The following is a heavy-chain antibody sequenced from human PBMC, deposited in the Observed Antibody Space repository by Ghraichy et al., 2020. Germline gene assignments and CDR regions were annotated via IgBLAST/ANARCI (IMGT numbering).Heavy chain of an antibody. V-gene: IGHV4-59*08. CDR1: GGSISSYY. D-gene: IGHD6-13*01. Sequence: SETLSLTCTVSGGSISSYYWSWIRQPPGKGLEWIGYIYYSGSTNYNPSLKSRFTISVDTAKNQFSLKLSSLTAADTAVYYCARHSGHSSSLLGYWGQGTLVTVSS. CDR3: ARHSGHSSSLLGY. J-gene: IGHJ4*02. CDR2: IYYSGST.